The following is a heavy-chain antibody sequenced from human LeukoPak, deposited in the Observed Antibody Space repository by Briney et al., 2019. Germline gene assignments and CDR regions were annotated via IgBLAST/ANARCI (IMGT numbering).Heavy chain of an antibody. CDR1: GFAFSTYA. CDR3: AKASIAVAAPWTNYYFDY. CDR2: ISYDGSNK. D-gene: IGHD6-19*01. V-gene: IGHV3-30*18. J-gene: IGHJ4*02. Sequence: GGSLRLSCAASGFAFSTYAMIWVRQAPGKGLEWVAVISYDGSNKYYADSVKGRFTISRDNSKNTLYLQMNSLRAEDTAVYYCAKASIAVAAPWTNYYFDYWGQGTLVTVSS.